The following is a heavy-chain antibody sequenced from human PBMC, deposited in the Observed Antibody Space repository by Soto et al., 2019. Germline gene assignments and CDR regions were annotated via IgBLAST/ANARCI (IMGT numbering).Heavy chain of an antibody. J-gene: IGHJ4*02. CDR3: AFWTREIRPVTIFGVVQFDY. CDR2: IIPIFGTA. CDR1: GGTFSSYA. D-gene: IGHD3-3*01. Sequence: QVQLVHSGAEVKKPGSSVKVSCKASGGTFSSYAISWVRQAPGQGLEWMGGIIPIFGTANYAQKFQGRVMSSADESTSTAYMELSSLRSEETAVHYCAFWTREIRPVTIFGVVQFDYWGQGTLVTVST. V-gene: IGHV1-69*01.